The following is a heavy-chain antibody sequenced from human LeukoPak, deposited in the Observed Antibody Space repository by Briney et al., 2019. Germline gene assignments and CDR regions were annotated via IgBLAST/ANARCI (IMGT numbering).Heavy chain of an antibody. CDR2: ISYSGST. CDR1: GVSIVRHY. J-gene: IGHJ5*02. Sequence: SETLSLTCTVSGVSIVRHYWIWIRQPPGKGLEWIGHISYSGSTNYNPSLKSRVTISVDTSKNQVSLRLSSVTAADTAVYYCARKATKKGWFDPWGQGTLVTVSS. V-gene: IGHV4-59*08. CDR3: ARKATKKGWFDP.